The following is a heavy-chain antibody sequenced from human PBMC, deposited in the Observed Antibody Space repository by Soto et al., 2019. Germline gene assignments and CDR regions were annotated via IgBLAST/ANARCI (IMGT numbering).Heavy chain of an antibody. CDR1: GGTFSSYA. Sequence: QVQLVQSGAEVKKPGSSVKVSCKASGGTFSSYAISWVRQAPGQGLEWMGGISPIFGTANYAQKFQGRVTITADESTSTAYMELSSLRSEDTAVYYCARGRVVVVVVAASYYYYGMDVWGQGTTVTVSS. CDR2: ISPIFGTA. D-gene: IGHD2-15*01. J-gene: IGHJ6*02. V-gene: IGHV1-69*01. CDR3: ARGRVVVVVVAASYYYYGMDV.